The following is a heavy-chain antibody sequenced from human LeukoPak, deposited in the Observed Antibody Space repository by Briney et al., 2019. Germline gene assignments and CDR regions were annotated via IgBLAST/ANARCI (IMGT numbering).Heavy chain of an antibody. J-gene: IGHJ4*02. CDR2: IYSGGGT. V-gene: IGHV3-53*05. Sequence: PGGSLRLSCAASGFTVSSNYMSWVRQAPGKGLEWVSVIYSGGGTYYADSVKGRFTISRDNSKNTLYLQMNSLRADDTAVYYCARSDYYDSSGYSLTYRYWGQGTLVTVSS. D-gene: IGHD3-22*01. CDR3: ARSDYYDSSGYSLTYRY. CDR1: GFTVSSNY.